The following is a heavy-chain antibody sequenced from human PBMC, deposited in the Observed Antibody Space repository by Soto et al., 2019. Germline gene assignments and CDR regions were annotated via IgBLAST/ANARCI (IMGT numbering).Heavy chain of an antibody. Sequence: GGSLRLSCAASGFTFGSYAMSWVGQAPGKGLEWVSAISGSGGSTYYADSVKGRFTISRDNSKNTLYLQMNSLRAEDTAVYYCAKDPRDYFASSWGQGTLVTVSS. CDR2: ISGSGGST. J-gene: IGHJ4*02. CDR1: GFTFGSYA. CDR3: AKDPRDYFASS. D-gene: IGHD3-9*01. V-gene: IGHV3-23*01.